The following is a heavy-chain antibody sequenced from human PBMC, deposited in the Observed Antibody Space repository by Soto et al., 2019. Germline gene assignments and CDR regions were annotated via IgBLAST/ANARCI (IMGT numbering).Heavy chain of an antibody. Sequence: QVQMVQSGAELKGPGASVRVSCKASAYTFTSYYVHWVRQAPGQGPEWMGMINPSRGSTDYAQKFQGRVTMTRDTSTTTVYMELSSLRSEDTAIYFCTRSVITTAGTDAFDLWGQGTLVTVSS. V-gene: IGHV1-46*03. J-gene: IGHJ3*01. CDR1: AYTFTSYY. CDR3: TRSVITTAGTDAFDL. D-gene: IGHD6-13*01. CDR2: INPSRGST.